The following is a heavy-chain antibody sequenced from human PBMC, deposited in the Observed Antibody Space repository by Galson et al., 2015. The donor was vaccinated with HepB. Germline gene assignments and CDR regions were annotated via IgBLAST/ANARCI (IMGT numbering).Heavy chain of an antibody. CDR2: IKQDGSEK. Sequence: SLRLSCAASGFTFSTYGMNWVRQAPGKGLEWVANIKQDGSEKYYVDSVKGRFTISRDNAKNSLYLQMNSLRAEDTAVYYCALLPSGGSYPEYFQHWGQGTLVTVSS. D-gene: IGHD1-26*01. J-gene: IGHJ1*01. V-gene: IGHV3-7*01. CDR3: ALLPSGGSYPEYFQH. CDR1: GFTFSTYG.